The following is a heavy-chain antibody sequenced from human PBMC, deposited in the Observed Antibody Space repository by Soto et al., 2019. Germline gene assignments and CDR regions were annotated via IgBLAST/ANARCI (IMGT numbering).Heavy chain of an antibody. V-gene: IGHV3-7*01. CDR3: AREWWVRGAAGDGC. J-gene: IGHJ4*02. CDR1: GFTFSKNW. CDR2: MKEDGSET. Sequence: EMQVVESGGGLVQPGGSLRLSCAASGFTFSKNWMSWVRQAPGKGLEWVVNMKEDGSETYYVRSVRDRFTVSSDNAKNSLYLQMNSLRAEDTGIYYCAREWWVRGAAGDGCWGQGTLVTVSS. D-gene: IGHD3-10*01.